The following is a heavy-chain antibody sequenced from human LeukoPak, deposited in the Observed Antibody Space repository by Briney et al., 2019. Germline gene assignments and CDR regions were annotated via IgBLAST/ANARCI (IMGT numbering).Heavy chain of an antibody. V-gene: IGHV3-23*01. CDR1: GFTFSSYA. Sequence: PGGSLRLSCAASGFTFSSYAMSWVRQAPGTGLEWVSAISGSGGSTYYADSMKGRFTISRDNSKNMLYLQMNSLRAEDTAVYYCAKWGHDYGDLRGAFDIWGQGTMVTVSS. J-gene: IGHJ3*02. D-gene: IGHD4-17*01. CDR3: AKWGHDYGDLRGAFDI. CDR2: ISGSGGST.